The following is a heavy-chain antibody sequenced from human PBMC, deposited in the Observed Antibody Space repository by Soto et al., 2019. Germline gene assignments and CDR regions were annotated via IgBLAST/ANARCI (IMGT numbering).Heavy chain of an antibody. CDR3: AHISHDYGDYVGSTWSGDY. D-gene: IGHD4-17*01. CDR2: IYWDDDK. J-gene: IGHJ4*02. V-gene: IGHV2-5*02. Sequence: SGPTLVNPTQPLTLTCTFSGFSLSTSGVGVGWIRQPPGKALEWLALIYWDDDKRYSPSLKSRLNITKDTSKNQVVLTMTNMDPVDTATYYCAHISHDYGDYVGSTWSGDYWGQGTLVTVSS. CDR1: GFSLSTSGVG.